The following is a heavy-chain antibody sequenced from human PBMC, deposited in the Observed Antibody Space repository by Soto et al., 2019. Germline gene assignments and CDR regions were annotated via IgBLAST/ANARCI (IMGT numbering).Heavy chain of an antibody. CDR2: IYYSGST. D-gene: IGHD3-10*01. CDR3: ARYGSGSSVWFDP. Sequence: ETLSLTCTVSGGSISSYYWSWIRQPPGKGLEWIGYIYYSGSTNYNPSLKSRVTISVDTSKNQFSLKLSSVTAADTAVYYCARYGSGSSVWFDPWGQGTLVTVS. J-gene: IGHJ5*02. CDR1: GGSISSYY. V-gene: IGHV4-59*01.